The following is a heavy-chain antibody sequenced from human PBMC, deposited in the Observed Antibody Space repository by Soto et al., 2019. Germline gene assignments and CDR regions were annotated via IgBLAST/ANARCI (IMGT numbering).Heavy chain of an antibody. D-gene: IGHD3-16*02. CDR1: GGSFSGYY. CDR3: ARDAGGLRLGELSLYGEEASFDI. CDR2: VSHSGST. J-gene: IGHJ3*02. V-gene: IGHV4-34*01. Sequence: VRLQQWGAGLLKPSETLSLTCAVYGGSFSGYYWSWVRQPPGKGLEWIGEVSHSGSTKYNASLKNRDTISVITSEDEFSVKLSSVTAADTTIYYYARDAGGLRLGELSLYGEEASFDIWDEGALVTGSS.